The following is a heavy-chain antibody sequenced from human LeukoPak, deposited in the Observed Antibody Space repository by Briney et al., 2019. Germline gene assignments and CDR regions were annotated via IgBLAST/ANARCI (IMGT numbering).Heavy chain of an antibody. D-gene: IGHD3-22*01. CDR1: GFTFSSYE. J-gene: IGHJ5*02. V-gene: IGHV3-48*03. CDR3: ARDWNYYDSSGYVYNWFDP. Sequence: GGSLRLSCAASGFTFSSYEMNWVRQAPGKGLEWVSYISSSGSTIYYADSVKGRFTISRDNAKNSLYLQMNSLRAEDTAVYYCARDWNYYDSSGYVYNWFDPWGQGTLVTVSS. CDR2: ISSSGSTI.